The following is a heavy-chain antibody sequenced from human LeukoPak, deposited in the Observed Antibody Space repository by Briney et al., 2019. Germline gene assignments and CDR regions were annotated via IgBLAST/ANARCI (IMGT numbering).Heavy chain of an antibody. V-gene: IGHV4-4*02. CDR1: GDSINSLDL. J-gene: IGHJ4*02. Sequence: SGTLSLTCTVSGDSINSLDLWSWVRQPPGEGLEWIGEMYLSGTTHSNPSVKSRVTISIDKSKNQFFLNLSSVTAADTAVYYCAGLVGRYSSGLFYYYFDYWGQGTLVTVSS. CDR3: AGLVGRYSSGLFYYYFDY. CDR2: MYLSGTT. D-gene: IGHD3-22*01.